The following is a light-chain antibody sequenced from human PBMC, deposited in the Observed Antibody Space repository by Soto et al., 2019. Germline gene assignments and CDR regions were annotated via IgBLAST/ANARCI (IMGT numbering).Light chain of an antibody. CDR2: EDS. CDR3: CSYAGSSTRVV. J-gene: IGLJ2*01. V-gene: IGLV2-23*01. Sequence: QSALTQPASVSGSPGQSITISCTGTSSDVGSYNLVYWYQHNPAKAPKLMIYEDSKRPSGVSNRFSGSKSGNTASLTISGLQAEDEADYYCCSYAGSSTRVVFGGGTKLTVL. CDR1: SSDVGSYNL.